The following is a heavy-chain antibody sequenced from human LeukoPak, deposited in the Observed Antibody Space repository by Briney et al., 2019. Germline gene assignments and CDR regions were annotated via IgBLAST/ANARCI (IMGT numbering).Heavy chain of an antibody. V-gene: IGHV1-2*02. Sequence: ASVKVSCKASGYTFTGYYMHWVRQAPGQGLEWMGWVNPNSGGTNYAQKFQDRVTMTRDTSISTAYMELSRLRSDDTAVYYCARAYVLLNWFDPWGQGTLVTVPS. CDR1: GYTFTGYY. CDR3: ARAYVLLNWFDP. D-gene: IGHD3-16*01. CDR2: VNPNSGGT. J-gene: IGHJ5*02.